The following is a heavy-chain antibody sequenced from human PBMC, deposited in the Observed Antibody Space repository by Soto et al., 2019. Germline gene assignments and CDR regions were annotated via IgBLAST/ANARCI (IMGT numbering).Heavy chain of an antibody. J-gene: IGHJ5*02. CDR3: ARAMGGMVYAILGGVDWFDP. V-gene: IGHV4-39*01. CDR2: IYYSGST. Sequence: QLQLQESGPGLVKPSETLSLTCTVSGGSISSSSYYWGWIRQPPGKGLEWIGSIYYSGSTYYNPSLKSRVTISVDTSKNQFSLKLSSVTAADTAVYYCARAMGGMVYAILGGVDWFDPWGQGTLVTVSS. D-gene: IGHD2-8*01. CDR1: GGSISSSSYY.